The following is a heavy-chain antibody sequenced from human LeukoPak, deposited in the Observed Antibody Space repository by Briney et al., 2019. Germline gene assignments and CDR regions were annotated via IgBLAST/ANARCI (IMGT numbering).Heavy chain of an antibody. D-gene: IGHD1/OR15-1a*01. CDR3: ARGWEHARYN. CDR1: GFTFTSSW. J-gene: IGHJ4*02. V-gene: IGHV3-7*01. CDR2: INEPGTEQ. Sequence: GGSLRLSCAASGFTFTSSWMSWVRQAPGKGLEWVANINEPGTEQFYADSVKGRFTLSRDNAKNSVHLLMSSLRVEDTAVYYCARGWEHARYNWGQGTLVIVSP.